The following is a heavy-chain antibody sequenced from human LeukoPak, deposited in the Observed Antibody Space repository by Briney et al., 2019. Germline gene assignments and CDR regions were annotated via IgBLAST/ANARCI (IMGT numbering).Heavy chain of an antibody. CDR3: ARGPYSYDSSGAFDI. CDR1: DGSISSYY. CDR2: IYNSGST. D-gene: IGHD3-22*01. Sequence: SETLSLTCTVSDGSISSYYWSWIRQPPGKGLEWIGYIYNSGSTNYNPSLKSRVTISVDTSKKQFSLKLSSVTAADTAVYFCARGPYSYDSSGAFDIWGQGTMVTVSS. V-gene: IGHV4-59*08. J-gene: IGHJ3*02.